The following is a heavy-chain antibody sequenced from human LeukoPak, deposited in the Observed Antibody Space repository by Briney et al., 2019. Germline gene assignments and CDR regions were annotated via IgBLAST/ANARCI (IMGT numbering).Heavy chain of an antibody. D-gene: IGHD3-10*01. CDR2: IWYDGSNK. CDR3: ARLEYYYGSGSYGRQLWFDP. Sequence: GGSLRFSCAASGFTFSSYGMHWVRQAPGKGLEWVAVIWYDGSNKYYADSVKGRFTISRDNSKNTLYLQMNSLRAEDTAVYYCARLEYYYGSGSYGRQLWFDPWGQGTLVTVSS. V-gene: IGHV3-33*01. J-gene: IGHJ5*02. CDR1: GFTFSSYG.